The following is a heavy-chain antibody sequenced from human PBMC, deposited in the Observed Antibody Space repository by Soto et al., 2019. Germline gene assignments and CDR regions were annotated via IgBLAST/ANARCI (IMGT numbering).Heavy chain of an antibody. CDR3: ASSGIVGDTTSD. V-gene: IGHV1-46*01. CDR1: GYTFTSYY. D-gene: IGHD1-26*01. J-gene: IGHJ4*02. CDR2: INPSGGST. Sequence: QVQLVQSGAEVKKPGASVKVSCKASGYTFTSYYMHWVRQAPGQGLEWMGIINPSGGSTSYAQKFQGRVTITRETSTSTVYMELSSLRSEDTAVYYCASSGIVGDTTSDLGQGTLVTVSS.